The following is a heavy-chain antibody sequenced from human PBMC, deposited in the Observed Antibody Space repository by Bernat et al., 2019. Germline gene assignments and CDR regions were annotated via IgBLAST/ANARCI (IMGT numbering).Heavy chain of an antibody. J-gene: IGHJ5*02. Sequence: QLLESGGGLVQPGGSLRLSCAASGFTFSTYAMSWVRQAPGEGLEWVSVISGSGGNTYYADSVKGRFTISRDNSKSTLYLQMNSLRAEDTAVYFCVKGRGPANDNWFDPWGQGTLVTVSS. V-gene: IGHV3-23*01. CDR2: ISGSGGNT. CDR3: VKGRGPANDNWFDP. CDR1: GFTFSTYA. D-gene: IGHD1-1*01.